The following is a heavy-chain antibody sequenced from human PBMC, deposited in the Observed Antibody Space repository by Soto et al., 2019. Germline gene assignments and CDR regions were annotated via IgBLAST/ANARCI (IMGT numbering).Heavy chain of an antibody. CDR2: IDPSDSYT. CDR1: GYSFTSYW. Sequence: GETLKISCKGSGYSFTSYWISWVHQMPGKGLEWMGRIDPSDSYTNYSPSFQGHVTISADKSISTAYLQWSSLKASDTAMYYCARGGMLFNENWFDPWGQGTLVTVSS. J-gene: IGHJ5*02. D-gene: IGHD2-8*01. CDR3: ARGGMLFNENWFDP. V-gene: IGHV5-10-1*01.